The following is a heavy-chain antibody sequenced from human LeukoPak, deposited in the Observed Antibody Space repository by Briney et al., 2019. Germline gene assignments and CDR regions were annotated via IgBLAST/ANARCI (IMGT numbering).Heavy chain of an antibody. V-gene: IGHV3-74*01. D-gene: IGHD1-26*01. CDR3: TRRVSATRWFDP. CDR2: IIGDGSTT. CDR1: GFTFSDYW. J-gene: IGHJ5*02. Sequence: GGSLRLSCAASGFTFSDYWMHGVRQAPGKGLEWVSRIIGDGSTTIYADSVKGRFTISRDNAENTMYLQMNSLRVEDTAVYYCTRRVSATRWFDPWGQGTLVTVSS.